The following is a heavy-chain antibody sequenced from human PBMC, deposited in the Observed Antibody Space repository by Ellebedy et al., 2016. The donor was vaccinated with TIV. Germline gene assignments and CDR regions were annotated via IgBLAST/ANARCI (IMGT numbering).Heavy chain of an antibody. V-gene: IGHV4-4*02. D-gene: IGHD6-19*01. Sequence: GSLRLXXAVSGGSISRSNWWSWVRQPPGKGLEWIGEIYYTGRTNYNPSLKSRVTMSVVKSINQFSLKLSSVTAADTAMYYCARVSAQWLVPDQWGQGTLVIVSS. J-gene: IGHJ4*02. CDR3: ARVSAQWLVPDQ. CDR2: IYYTGRT. CDR1: GGSISRSNW.